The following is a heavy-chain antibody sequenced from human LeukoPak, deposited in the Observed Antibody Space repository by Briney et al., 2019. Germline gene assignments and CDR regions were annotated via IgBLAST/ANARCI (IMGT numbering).Heavy chain of an antibody. CDR3: AKDPGSGYEFDY. CDR2: ISYDGSNK. J-gene: IGHJ4*02. CDR1: GFTFSSYG. Sequence: GRSLRLSCAASGFTFSSYGMHWVRQAPGKGLEWVAVISYDGSNKYYADSVKGRFTISRDNSENTLYLQMNSLRAEDTAVYYCAKDPGSGYEFDYWGQGTLVTVSS. V-gene: IGHV3-30*18. D-gene: IGHD5-12*01.